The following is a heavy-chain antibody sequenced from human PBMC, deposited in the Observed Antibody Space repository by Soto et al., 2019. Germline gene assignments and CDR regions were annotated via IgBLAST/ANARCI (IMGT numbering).Heavy chain of an antibody. D-gene: IGHD3-22*01. CDR2: IYYSGST. V-gene: IGHV4-39*01. Sequence: SETLSLTCTVSGGSISSSSYYWGWIRQPPGKGLEWIGSIYYSGSTYYNPSLKSRVTISVDTSKNQFSLKLGSVTAADTAVYYCARGTYYYDSSGYYWFDYWGQGTLVTVSS. CDR1: GGSISSSSYY. CDR3: ARGTYYYDSSGYYWFDY. J-gene: IGHJ4*02.